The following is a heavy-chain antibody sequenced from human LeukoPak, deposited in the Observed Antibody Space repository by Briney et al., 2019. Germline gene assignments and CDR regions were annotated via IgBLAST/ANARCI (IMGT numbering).Heavy chain of an antibody. J-gene: IGHJ4*02. CDR2: IQNSGNT. CDR1: GYSISSFY. V-gene: IGHV4-59*12. D-gene: IGHD3-22*01. CDR3: VREAHYYDPFPAYLDF. Sequence: SETLSLTCTASGYSISSFYWNWVRQPPGKGLEWIGYIQNSGNTNYNPSLKGRVSISLDTSKNQFSLSLSSVTAADTAVYFCVREAHYYDPFPAYLDFWGQGTLVTVSS.